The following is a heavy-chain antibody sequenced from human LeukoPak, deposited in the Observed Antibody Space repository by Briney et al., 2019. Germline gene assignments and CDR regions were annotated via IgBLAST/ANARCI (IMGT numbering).Heavy chain of an antibody. D-gene: IGHD6-13*01. V-gene: IGHV3-33*01. CDR2: IWYDGSNK. CDR3: ARDRRGLSSSWSGGYRYYGMDV. Sequence: GGSLRLSCAASGFTFSSYGMHWVRQAPGKGLEWVAVIWYDGSNKYYADSVKGRFTISRDNSKNTLYLQMNSLRAEDTAVYYCARDRRGLSSSWSGGYRYYGMDVWGQGTTVTVSS. CDR1: GFTFSSYG. J-gene: IGHJ6*02.